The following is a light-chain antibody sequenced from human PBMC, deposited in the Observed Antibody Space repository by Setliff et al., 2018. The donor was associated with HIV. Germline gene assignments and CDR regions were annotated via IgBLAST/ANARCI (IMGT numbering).Light chain of an antibody. CDR3: SSYAVTNTLP. Sequence: QSALTQPASVSGSPGQSIPISCTGTSSDVGGYSHVSWYQQHPGKAPKLIIYEVSNRPSGVSNRFSGSKSGNTASLTISGLQAEDEADYYCSSYAVTNTLPFGTGTKVTVL. J-gene: IGLJ1*01. CDR1: SSDVGGYSH. V-gene: IGLV2-14*01. CDR2: EVS.